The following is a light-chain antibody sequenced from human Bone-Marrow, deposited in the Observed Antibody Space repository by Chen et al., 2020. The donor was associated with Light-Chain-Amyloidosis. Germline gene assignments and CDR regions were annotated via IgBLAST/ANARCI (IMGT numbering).Light chain of an antibody. CDR3: QVWDRSSDRPV. Sequence: SYVLTQPSSLSLAPGQTATIPCGGNYIGSTRVHWYQQTPGQAPLLVVYDDSARPSGIPEGLSGSNSGTPATLTISRVEAGDEADYYCQVWDRSSDRPVFGGGPKLTVL. CDR2: DDS. J-gene: IGLJ3*02. CDR1: YIGSTR. V-gene: IGLV3-21*02.